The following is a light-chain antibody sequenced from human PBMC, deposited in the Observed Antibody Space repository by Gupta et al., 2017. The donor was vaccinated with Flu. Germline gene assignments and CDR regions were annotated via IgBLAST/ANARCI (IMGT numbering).Light chain of an antibody. V-gene: IGLV1-40*01. CDR1: SSTIGAGYD. CDR3: QSYDSSLSGSV. CDR2: GNS. J-gene: IGLJ2*01. Sequence: VTTSCTGSSSTIGAGYDVHWYQHLPGPAPNLLIYGNSNRPSGVPDRFSGSKSGTSASLAITGLQAEDEADYYCQSYDSSLSGSVFGGGTKLTVL.